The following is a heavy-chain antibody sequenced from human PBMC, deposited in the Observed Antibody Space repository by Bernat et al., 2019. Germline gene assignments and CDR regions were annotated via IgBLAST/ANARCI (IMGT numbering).Heavy chain of an antibody. V-gene: IGHV3-15*07. Sequence: EVQLVESGGGLVKPGGSLRLSCAASGFTFSNAWMNWVRQAPGKGLEWVGRIKSKTDGGTTDYAAPVKGRFTISRDDSKNTLYLQMNSLKTEDTAVYYCTTRGSVGPYDFWSGYFPGENWFDPWGQGTLVTVSS. CDR1: GFTFSNAW. J-gene: IGHJ5*02. CDR3: TTRGSVGPYDFWSGYFPGENWFDP. D-gene: IGHD3-3*01. CDR2: IKSKTDGGTT.